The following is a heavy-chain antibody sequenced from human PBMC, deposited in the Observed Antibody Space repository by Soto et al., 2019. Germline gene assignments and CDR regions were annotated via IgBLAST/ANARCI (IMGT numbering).Heavy chain of an antibody. CDR3: ARDNEGATCGFDY. CDR1: GFTFSSYA. V-gene: IGHV3-30-3*01. J-gene: IGHJ4*02. Sequence: ESGGGVVQPGRSLRLSCAASGFTFSSYAMHWVRQAPGKGLEWVAVISYDGSNKYYADSVKGRFTISRDNSKNTLYLQMNSLRAEDTAVYYCARDNEGATCGFDYWGQGTLVTVSS. CDR2: ISYDGSNK. D-gene: IGHD1-26*01.